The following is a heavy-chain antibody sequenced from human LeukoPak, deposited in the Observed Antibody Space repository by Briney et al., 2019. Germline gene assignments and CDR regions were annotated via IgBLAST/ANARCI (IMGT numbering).Heavy chain of an antibody. J-gene: IGHJ5*02. V-gene: IGHV3-23*01. CDR3: AKYYGSGNA. CDR2: LSRSGGSA. CDR1: GFTFSSYD. Sequence: PGGSLRLSCAASGFTFSSYDMTWVRQAPGKGLEWVSSLSRSGGSAYSADSVKGRFTISRDNSKNTLYLQMNSLRAEDTAVYYCAKYYGSGNAWGQGTLVTVSS. D-gene: IGHD3-10*01.